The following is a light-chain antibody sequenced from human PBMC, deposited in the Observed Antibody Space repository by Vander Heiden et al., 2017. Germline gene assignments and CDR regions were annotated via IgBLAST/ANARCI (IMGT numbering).Light chain of an antibody. CDR2: DAS. CDR3: CSYAGSYTFVV. CDR1: SSDGGCHNY. Sequence: QSALTQPRPASGSPGQSATISCTCTSSDGGCHNYVSWYQQHPGKAPKLMIYDASKRPSGVPDRFSGSKSGNTASLTISGLQAEDEADYYCCSYAGSYTFVVFGGGTKLTVL. V-gene: IGLV2-11*01. J-gene: IGLJ2*01.